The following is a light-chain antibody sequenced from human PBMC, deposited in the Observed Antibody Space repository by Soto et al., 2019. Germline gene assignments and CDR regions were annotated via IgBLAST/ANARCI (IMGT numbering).Light chain of an antibody. Sequence: IQVTQFPSSLSASVGGRFNITCRASQCVSSHLDWHQQKPGKAPKLLIYEVSTLQSGVPSRLRGSGSGTDFTITISSMQAEDFATYYCQHLNSYPITFGHGTRLEIK. CDR1: QCVSSH. J-gene: IGKJ5*01. V-gene: IGKV1-9*01. CDR2: EVS. CDR3: QHLNSYPIT.